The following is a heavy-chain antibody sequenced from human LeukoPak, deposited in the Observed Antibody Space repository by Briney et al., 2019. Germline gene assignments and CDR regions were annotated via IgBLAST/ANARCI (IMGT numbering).Heavy chain of an antibody. CDR2: IHGSGSS. J-gene: IGHJ5*02. V-gene: IGHV4-59*01. CDR3: VRRFSSSSGRRFDP. D-gene: IGHD6-6*01. CDR1: GGSISSYY. Sequence: SETLSLTCTVSGGSISSYYWSWIRQPPGKGLEWIGCIHGSGSSDYNPSLKSRVTMSVDTSESQFSLTLNSVTAADTAVYYCVRRFSSSSGRRFDPWGQGTLVTVSS.